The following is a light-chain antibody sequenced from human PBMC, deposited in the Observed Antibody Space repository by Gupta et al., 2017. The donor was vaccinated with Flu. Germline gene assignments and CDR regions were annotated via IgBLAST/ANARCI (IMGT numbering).Light chain of an antibody. Sequence: PGTLSLSPGERATLSCRASQSVSSNSLVWYQQKPGQAPRLLMYGASRATGIPDRFSGSGSGTDFTLTISRLEPEDFAVYYCQQDGSSPQTFGQGTKVEIK. J-gene: IGKJ1*01. CDR2: GA. CDR1: QSVSSNS. V-gene: IGKV3-20*01. CDR3: QQDGSSPQT.